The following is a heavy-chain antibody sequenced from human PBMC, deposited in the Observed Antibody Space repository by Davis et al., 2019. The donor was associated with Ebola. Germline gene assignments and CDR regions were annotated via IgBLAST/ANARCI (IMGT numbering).Heavy chain of an antibody. CDR3: ARDQPSYGELLWNYGMDV. D-gene: IGHD3-10*01. CDR2: IYHSGST. V-gene: IGHV4-30-2*01. J-gene: IGHJ6*02. Sequence: SETLSLTCTVPGGPISSGGYSWSWIRQPPGKGLEWIEYIYHSGSTYYNPSLKSRVTISVDRSKNQFSLKLSSVTAADTAVYYCARDQPSYGELLWNYGMDVWGQGTTVTVSS. CDR1: GGPISSGGYS.